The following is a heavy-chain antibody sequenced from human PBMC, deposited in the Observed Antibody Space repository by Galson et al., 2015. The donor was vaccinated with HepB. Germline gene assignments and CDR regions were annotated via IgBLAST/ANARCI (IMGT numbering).Heavy chain of an antibody. CDR2: ISAYNGNT. CDR1: GYTFTSYG. Sequence: SVKVSCKASGYTFTSYGISWVRQAPGQGLEWMGWISAYNGNTNYAQKLQGRVTMTTDTSTSTAYMELRSLRSDDTAVYYCAREESQGTYYYYDMDVWGQGTTVTASS. V-gene: IGHV1-18*04. D-gene: IGHD3-10*01. J-gene: IGHJ6*02. CDR3: AREESQGTYYYYDMDV.